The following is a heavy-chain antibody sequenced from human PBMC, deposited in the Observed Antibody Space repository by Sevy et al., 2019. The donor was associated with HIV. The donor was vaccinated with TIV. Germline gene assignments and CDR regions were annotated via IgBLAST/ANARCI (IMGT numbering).Heavy chain of an antibody. CDR2: INSDSDTM. D-gene: IGHD3-22*01. J-gene: IGHJ4*02. CDR1: GFPFNYYA. V-gene: IGHV3-48*02. CDR3: ARERGTYYDTSGYPYLLEAGFDY. Sequence: GGSLRFSCVASGFPFNYYAMNWVRQAPGKGLEWILYINSDSDTMYYGDSVKGRFTISRDNAKNSLYLQMNSLRDEDTAVYYCARERGTYYDTSGYPYLLEAGFDYWGQGTLVTVSS.